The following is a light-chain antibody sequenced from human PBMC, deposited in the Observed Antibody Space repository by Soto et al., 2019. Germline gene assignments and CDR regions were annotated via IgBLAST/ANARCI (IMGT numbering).Light chain of an antibody. CDR2: SNN. CDR3: AAWDDSLNGVV. J-gene: IGLJ2*01. CDR1: SSNLGSNT. Sequence: QAVVTQPPSASGTPGQRVTISCSGSSSNLGSNTVNWYQQLPGTAPKLLIYSNNQRPSGVPDRFSGSKSGTSASLAISGLQSEDEADYYCAAWDDSLNGVVFGGGTQLTVL. V-gene: IGLV1-44*01.